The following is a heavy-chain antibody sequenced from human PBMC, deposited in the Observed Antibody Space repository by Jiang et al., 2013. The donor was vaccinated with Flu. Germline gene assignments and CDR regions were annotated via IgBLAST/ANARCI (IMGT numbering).Heavy chain of an antibody. J-gene: IGHJ4*02. CDR3: AKSNQVGATFAFDS. V-gene: IGHV3-23*01. CDR2: IRGSGGNT. Sequence: GLIQPGGSLRLSCAASEFTFSSYDMGWVRQAPGKGLEWVSSIRGSGGNTYYADSVKGRFSIARDNSKNTLYLQMNSLRAGDTAVYHCAKSNQVGATFAFDSWGQGTLVIVSS. CDR1: EFTFSSYD. D-gene: IGHD1-26*01.